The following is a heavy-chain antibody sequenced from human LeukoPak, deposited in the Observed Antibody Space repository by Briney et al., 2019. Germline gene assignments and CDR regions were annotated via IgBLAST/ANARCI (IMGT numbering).Heavy chain of an antibody. CDR1: GFTFSSYA. CDR3: AKGGDYYVKPLDY. D-gene: IGHD3-10*02. CDR2: LSANGDNK. J-gene: IGHJ4*02. Sequence: QPGPPLRLSCAASGFTFSSYAMTWVRPAPGKGLEWVSILSANGDNKYCADSVKGRFTISRDNSKNTLYLKMNSLRAEDTAVYYCAKGGDYYVKPLDYWGQGTLVT. V-gene: IGHV3-23*01.